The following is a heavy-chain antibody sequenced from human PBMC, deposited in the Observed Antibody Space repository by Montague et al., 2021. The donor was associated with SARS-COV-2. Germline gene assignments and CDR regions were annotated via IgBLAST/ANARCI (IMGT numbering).Heavy chain of an antibody. CDR3: ASERAYDYGSGTYPGGFDI. J-gene: IGHJ3*02. V-gene: IGHV4-61*02. D-gene: IGHD3-10*01. CDR2: IYTTGRT. Sequence: TLSLTCTVSGGSISSGSYYWSWIRQPAGKGLEWIGRIYTTGRTNHNPSLKSRVTISVDTSKNQFSLKLSSVTAADTAAYYCASERAYDYGSGTYPGGFDIWGQGTMVTVSS. CDR1: GGSISSGSYY.